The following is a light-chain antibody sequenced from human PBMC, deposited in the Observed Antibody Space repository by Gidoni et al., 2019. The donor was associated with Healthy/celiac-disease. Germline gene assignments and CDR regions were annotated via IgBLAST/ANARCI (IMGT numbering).Light chain of an antibody. CDR1: QGISNY. V-gene: IGKV1-27*01. CDR2: AAS. CDR3: QKYNSALGFT. J-gene: IGKJ3*01. Sequence: DIQMTQSRSSLSASVGDRVTITCRASQGISNYLAWYQQKPGKVPKLLIYAASTLQSGVPSRFSGSGSGTDFTLTISSLQPEDVATYYCQKYNSALGFTFGPGTKVDIK.